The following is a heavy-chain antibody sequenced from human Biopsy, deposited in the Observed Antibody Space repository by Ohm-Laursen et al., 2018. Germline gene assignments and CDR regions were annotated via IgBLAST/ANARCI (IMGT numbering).Heavy chain of an antibody. Sequence: ATVKISCKASVYTFTTYYTHWVRQAPGQGLEWMGIINPGGNSTAYTQNFQGRVTMTWDTSTTTVYMELSSLRSEDTAVYYCVLASFDYWGQGTLVTVSS. CDR1: VYTFTTYY. D-gene: IGHD2-21*01. CDR3: VLASFDY. CDR2: INPGGNST. V-gene: IGHV1-46*01. J-gene: IGHJ4*02.